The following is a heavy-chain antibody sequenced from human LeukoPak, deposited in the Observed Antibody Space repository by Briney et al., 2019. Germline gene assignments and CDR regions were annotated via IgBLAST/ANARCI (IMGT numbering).Heavy chain of an antibody. Sequence: GSLRLSCAASGLAFSDYSMNWIRQAPGKGLEWVSYISSSGSTIYYADSVKGRFTISRDNAKNSLYLQMNSLRAEDTAVYYCARDLQRDGYNNGAFDYWGQGTLVTVSS. J-gene: IGHJ4*02. V-gene: IGHV3-11*01. CDR1: GLAFSDYS. CDR3: ARDLQRDGYNNGAFDY. CDR2: ISSSGSTI. D-gene: IGHD5-24*01.